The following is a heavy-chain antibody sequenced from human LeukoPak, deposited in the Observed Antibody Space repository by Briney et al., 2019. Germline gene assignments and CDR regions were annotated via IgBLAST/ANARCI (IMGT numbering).Heavy chain of an antibody. J-gene: IGHJ3*02. D-gene: IGHD6-19*01. Sequence: SSVKVSCKASVGTFSSYAISWVGQAPAPGLEGMGGIIPIFGTANYPQKYQGRVTITTHESTSTAYMELSSLRSEDTAVYYCARQLGGGWPPGAFDIWGQGTMVTVSS. CDR2: IIPIFGTA. CDR1: VGTFSSYA. V-gene: IGHV1-69*05. CDR3: ARQLGGGWPPGAFDI.